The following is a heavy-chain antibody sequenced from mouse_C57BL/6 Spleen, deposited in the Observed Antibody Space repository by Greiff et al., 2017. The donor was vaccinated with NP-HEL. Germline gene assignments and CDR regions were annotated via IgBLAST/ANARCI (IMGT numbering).Heavy chain of an antibody. CDR1: GYTFTDYE. V-gene: IGHV1-15*01. J-gene: IGHJ2*01. CDR2: IDPETGGT. Sequence: VQLQQSGAELVRPGASVTLSCKASGYTFTDYEMHWVKQTPVHGLEWIGAIDPETGGTAYNQTFKGKAILTADKSSSTAYMELRSLTSEDSAVYYCTRYYGNHSYWGQGTTLTVSS. CDR3: TRYYGNHSY. D-gene: IGHD2-1*01.